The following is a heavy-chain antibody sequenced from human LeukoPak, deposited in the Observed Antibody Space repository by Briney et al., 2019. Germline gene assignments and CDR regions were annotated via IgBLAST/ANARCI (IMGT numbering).Heavy chain of an antibody. Sequence: ASVKVSCKASGYTFTSYGISWVRQAPGQGLEWMGWISAYNGNTNYAQKLQGRVTMTTDTSTSTAYMELRSLRSDDTAVYYCARSSGTTYYYYYYMDVWGKGTTVTVSS. D-gene: IGHD6-19*01. CDR2: ISAYNGNT. CDR3: ARSSGTTYYYYYYMDV. V-gene: IGHV1-18*01. CDR1: GYTFTSYG. J-gene: IGHJ6*03.